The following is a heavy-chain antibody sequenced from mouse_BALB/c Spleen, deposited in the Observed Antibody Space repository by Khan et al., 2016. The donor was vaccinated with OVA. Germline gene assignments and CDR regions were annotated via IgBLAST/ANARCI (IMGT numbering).Heavy chain of an antibody. CDR2: IYPGTDNT. CDR3: AREEPLYYFDN. V-gene: IGHV1-76*01. D-gene: IGHD6-1*01. J-gene: IGHJ2*01. CDR1: GYIFTSYW. Sequence: QVHVKQSGAELMRPGASVKLSCKTSGYIFTSYWIHWVKQRSGQGLEWIARIYPGTDNTYYNEKFKDKATLTADKSSTTAYMQLSSLKSEDSAVYFCAREEPLYYFDNWGQGTTLTVSS.